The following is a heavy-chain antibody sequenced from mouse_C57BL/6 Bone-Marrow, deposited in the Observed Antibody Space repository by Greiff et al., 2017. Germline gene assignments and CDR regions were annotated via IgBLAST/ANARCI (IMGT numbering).Heavy chain of an antibody. CDR1: GFNIKDDY. D-gene: IGHD2-3*01. Sequence: VQLQQSGAELVRPGASVKLSCTASGFNIKDDYMHWVKQRPEQGLEWIGWIDPENGDTEYASKFQGKATITADTSSNTAYLQLSSLTSEDTAVYYCTIYDGYYQCLYWGQGTTLTVSS. CDR3: TIYDGYYQCLY. V-gene: IGHV14-4*01. CDR2: IDPENGDT. J-gene: IGHJ2*01.